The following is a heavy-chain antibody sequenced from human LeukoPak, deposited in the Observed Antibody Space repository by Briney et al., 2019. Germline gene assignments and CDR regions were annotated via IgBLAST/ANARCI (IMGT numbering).Heavy chain of an antibody. V-gene: IGHV4-59*01. CDR2: IYHSGGT. Sequence: SETLSLTCTVSGVSINDASWNWLRQPPGQGLEWFGYIYHSGGTNYNPSLKSRLTISLDTSKNQFSLKLSSVTAADTAVYYCARVGTYYRSLDAWGQGTLVAVSS. CDR3: ARVGTYYRSLDA. D-gene: IGHD3-10*01. CDR1: GVSINDAS. J-gene: IGHJ5*02.